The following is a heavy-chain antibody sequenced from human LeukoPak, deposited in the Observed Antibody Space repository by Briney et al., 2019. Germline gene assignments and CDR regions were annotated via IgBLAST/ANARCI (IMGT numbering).Heavy chain of an antibody. D-gene: IGHD3-10*01. CDR3: ARLWFGESTNFDY. J-gene: IGHJ4*02. CDR2: IYYSGST. Sequence: PSETLSLTCTVSGGSISSYYWSWIRQPPGKGLEGIGYIYYSGSTNYNPSLKSRVTISVDTSKNQFSLKLSSVTAADTAVYYCARLWFGESTNFDYWGQGTLVTVSS. CDR1: GGSISSYY. V-gene: IGHV4-59*08.